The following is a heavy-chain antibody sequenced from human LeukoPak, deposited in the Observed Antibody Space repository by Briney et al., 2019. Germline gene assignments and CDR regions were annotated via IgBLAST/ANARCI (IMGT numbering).Heavy chain of an antibody. CDR2: INSDGSST. Sequence: GGSLRLSCAASGFIFSSYWMHWVRQAPGKGLVWVSRINSDGSSTSYADSVKGRFTISRDNAKNTLYLQMNSLRAEDTAVYYCARGKRGYSYGFDYWGQGTLVTVSS. J-gene: IGHJ4*02. CDR3: ARGKRGYSYGFDY. CDR1: GFIFSSYW. V-gene: IGHV3-74*01. D-gene: IGHD5-18*01.